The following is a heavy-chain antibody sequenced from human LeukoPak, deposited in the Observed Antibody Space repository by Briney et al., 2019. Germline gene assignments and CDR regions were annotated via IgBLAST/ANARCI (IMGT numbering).Heavy chain of an antibody. Sequence: SETLSLTCTVSGGSISRTNYYWGWTRQPPGKGLEWIGSFYNSGSTYYNPSLKSRVTISVDTSKNQFSLKLSSVTAADTAVYYCARVATTVIVWASIDYWGQGTLVTVSS. CDR3: ARVATTVIVWASIDY. CDR1: GGSISRTNYY. J-gene: IGHJ4*02. CDR2: FYNSGST. D-gene: IGHD4-17*01. V-gene: IGHV4-39*07.